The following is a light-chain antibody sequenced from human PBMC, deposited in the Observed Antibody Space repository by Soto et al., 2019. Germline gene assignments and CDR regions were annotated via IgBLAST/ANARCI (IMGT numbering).Light chain of an antibody. V-gene: IGKV3-20*01. CDR2: GAS. Sequence: ELVLTQSPGTLSLSPGERATLSCRASQSVSSSYLAWYQQKPGQAPRLLIYGASSRTTGIPDRFSGSGSGTDFTITISRLEPEDFAVYYCQQYGSSPSFTVGPGTKLDIK. CDR3: QQYGSSPSFT. J-gene: IGKJ3*01. CDR1: QSVSSSY.